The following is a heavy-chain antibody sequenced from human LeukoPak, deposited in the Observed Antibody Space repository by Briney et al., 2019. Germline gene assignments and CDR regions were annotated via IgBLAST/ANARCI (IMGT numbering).Heavy chain of an antibody. CDR2: IFYSGTT. CDR1: GGSFTSSNYY. V-gene: IGHV4-39*01. J-gene: IGHJ4*02. CDR3: ARHLRFGVGTTRNFDY. D-gene: IGHD1-26*01. Sequence: PSETLSLTCNVSGGSFTSSNYYWGWIRQPPGKGLEWIGSIFYSGTTYYNPSLKSRVTISVDTSKNQFSLRLTSVTAEDTAVYYCARHLRFGVGTTRNFDYWGQGTLVTVAS.